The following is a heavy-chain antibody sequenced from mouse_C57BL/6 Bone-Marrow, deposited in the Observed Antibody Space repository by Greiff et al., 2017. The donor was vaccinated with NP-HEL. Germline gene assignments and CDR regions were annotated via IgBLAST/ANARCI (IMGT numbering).Heavy chain of an antibody. CDR2: IYPRSGNT. D-gene: IGHD1-1*01. V-gene: IGHV1-81*01. CDR1: GYTFTSYG. Sequence: VQLQQSGAELARPGASVKLSCKASGYTFTSYGISWAKQRTGQGLEWIGEIYPRSGNTYYNEKFKGKATLTADKSSSTAYMELRSLTSEDSAVYFCARTNYYGSSKFAYWGQGTLVTVSA. J-gene: IGHJ3*01. CDR3: ARTNYYGSSKFAY.